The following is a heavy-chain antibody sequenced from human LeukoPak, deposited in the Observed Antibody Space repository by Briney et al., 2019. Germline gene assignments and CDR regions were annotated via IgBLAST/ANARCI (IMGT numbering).Heavy chain of an antibody. CDR1: GFTLSSYA. CDR3: AREYGSSWGYFDY. V-gene: IGHV3-30-3*01. Sequence: GGSLRLSCAASGFTLSSYAMHWVRQDPGKGLEWVAVISYDGSNKYCADSVKGRFTISRDNSKNTLYLQMNSLRAEDTAVYYCAREYGSSWGYFDYWGQGTLVTVSS. D-gene: IGHD6-13*01. CDR2: ISYDGSNK. J-gene: IGHJ4*02.